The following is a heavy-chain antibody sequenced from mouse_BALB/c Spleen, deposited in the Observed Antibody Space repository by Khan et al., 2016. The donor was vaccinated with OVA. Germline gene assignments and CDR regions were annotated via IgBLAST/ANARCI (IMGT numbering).Heavy chain of an antibody. CDR3: ASWWLLLRYPDYFDY. CDR2: IGYSGST. J-gene: IGHJ2*01. CDR1: GYSFTSYYA. Sequence: EVKLLQSGPGLLKPSQSLSLSCTATGYSFTSYYAWYWIRQFPGNKLEWMAFIGYSGSTTYNPSLRSRISITRETSKNQFFLQVATVTTDDTATYYCASWWLLLRYPDYFDYWGQGTTLTVSS. D-gene: IGHD1-1*01. V-gene: IGHV3-2*02.